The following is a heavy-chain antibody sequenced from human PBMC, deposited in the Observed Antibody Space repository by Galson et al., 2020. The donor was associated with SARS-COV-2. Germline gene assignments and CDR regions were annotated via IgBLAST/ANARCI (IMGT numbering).Heavy chain of an antibody. CDR2: ISSRGSTI. D-gene: IGHD6-19*01. CDR3: ARVEGTPPYSSGWVDAFDI. V-gene: IGHV3-11*04. Sequence: NSGGPLRLSCEASGFTFSDYYMSWIRQAPGKGLEWVSYISSRGSTIYYADSVKGRFTISRDNAKNSLYLQMNSLRAEDTAVYYCARVEGTPPYSSGWVDAFDIWGQGTMVTVSS. J-gene: IGHJ3*02. CDR1: GFTFSDYY.